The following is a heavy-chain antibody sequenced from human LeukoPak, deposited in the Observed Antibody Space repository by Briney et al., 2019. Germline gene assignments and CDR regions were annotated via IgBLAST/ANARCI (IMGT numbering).Heavy chain of an antibody. J-gene: IGHJ4*02. Sequence: GGSLRLSCAASGFSFSSYAMSWVRQAPGKGLEWVSAISGSGGSTYYADSVKGRFTISRDNSKNTLYLQMNSLRAEDTAVYYCAKAFGGVIDIDFDYWGQGTLVTVSS. V-gene: IGHV3-23*01. D-gene: IGHD3-16*02. CDR1: GFSFSSYA. CDR2: ISGSGGST. CDR3: AKAFGGVIDIDFDY.